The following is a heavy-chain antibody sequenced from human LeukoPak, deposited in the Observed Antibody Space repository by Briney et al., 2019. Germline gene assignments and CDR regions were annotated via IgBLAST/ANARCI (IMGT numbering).Heavy chain of an antibody. J-gene: IGHJ6*03. V-gene: IGHV1-18*01. CDR2: ISAYNGNT. Sequence: ASVKVSCKASGYTFTSYGISWVRQAPGQGLEWMGWISAYNGNTNYAQKLQGRVTMTTDTSTSTVYMELSRLRSDDTAVYYCARDRTYSSGWMGDDYYYYMDVWGKGTTVTISS. D-gene: IGHD6-19*01. CDR3: ARDRTYSSGWMGDDYYYYMDV. CDR1: GYTFTSYG.